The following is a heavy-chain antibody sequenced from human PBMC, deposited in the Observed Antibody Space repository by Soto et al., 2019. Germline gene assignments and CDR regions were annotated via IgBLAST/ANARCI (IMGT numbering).Heavy chain of an antibody. CDR3: AGRGSSRWYRGEFDY. V-gene: IGHV3-66*01. J-gene: IGHJ4*02. CDR2: MYSDGTT. CDR1: GFTVSSNY. D-gene: IGHD3-16*02. Sequence: EVQVVESGGGLVQPGGSLRLSCEASGFTVSSNYMNWVRQAPGKGLEWVSIMYSDGTTYYADSVKGRFTISRDTSKNTLFLQMESGRPEGTAVSYCAGRGSSRWYRGEFDYWGRGALVIVSS.